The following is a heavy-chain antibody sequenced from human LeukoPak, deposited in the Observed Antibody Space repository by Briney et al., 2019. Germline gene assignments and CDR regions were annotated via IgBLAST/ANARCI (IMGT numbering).Heavy chain of an antibody. CDR2: TYYRSQQWHS. J-gene: IGHJ4*02. CDR3: GRETDFGVVTN. V-gene: IGHV6-1*01. D-gene: IGHD3-3*01. Sequence: SQTLSLTCAISGDSASSNGASWNWIRQSPSRGLEWLGRTYYRSQQWHSDYAPSVKGRITLNPDTSKNQFSLQPDSMTPEDTAVYYCGRETDFGVVTNWGQGTRVTVSS. CDR1: GDSASSNGAS.